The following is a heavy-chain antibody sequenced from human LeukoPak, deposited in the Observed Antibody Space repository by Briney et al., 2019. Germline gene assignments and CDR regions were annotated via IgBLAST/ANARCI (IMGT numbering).Heavy chain of an antibody. CDR1: GFTFSSYA. Sequence: GRSLRLSCAASGFTFSSYAMHWVRQAPGKGLEWVAVISYDGSNKYYADSVKGRFTISRDNSKNTLYLQMNSLRAEDTAVYYCARDPLGDSTYNFDYWGQGTLVTVSS. J-gene: IGHJ4*02. CDR2: ISYDGSNK. CDR3: ARDPLGDSTYNFDY. D-gene: IGHD2-21*01. V-gene: IGHV3-30*04.